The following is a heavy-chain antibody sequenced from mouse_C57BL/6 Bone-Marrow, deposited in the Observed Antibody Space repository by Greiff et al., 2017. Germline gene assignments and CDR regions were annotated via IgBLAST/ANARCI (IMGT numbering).Heavy chain of an antibody. CDR3: ARQGYYGNYGYAMDY. V-gene: IGHV5-2*01. CDR2: INSDGGST. D-gene: IGHD2-1*01. J-gene: IGHJ4*01. Sequence: EVKLVASGGGLVQPGESLKLSCESNEYEFPSHDMSWVRKTPEKRLELVAAINSDGGSTYYPDTMERRFIISRDNTKKTLYLQMSSLRSEDTALYYCARQGYYGNYGYAMDYWGQGTSVTVSS. CDR1: EYEFPSHD.